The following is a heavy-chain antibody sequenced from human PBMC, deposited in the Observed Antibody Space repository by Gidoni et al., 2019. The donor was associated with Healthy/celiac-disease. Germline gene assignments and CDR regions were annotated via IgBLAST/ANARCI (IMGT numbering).Heavy chain of an antibody. J-gene: IGHJ5*02. CDR2: ISSSSSYI. CDR1: GFPLRSYS. D-gene: IGHD4-4*01. V-gene: IGHV3-21*01. Sequence: EVQLVESGGGLVKPGGSLRLPLSASGFPLRSYSMNWVRQAPGKGLEWVSSISSSSSYIYYADSVKGRFTISRDNAKNSLYLQMNSLRAEDTAVYYCARAVTNWFDPWGQGTLVTVSS. CDR3: ARAVTNWFDP.